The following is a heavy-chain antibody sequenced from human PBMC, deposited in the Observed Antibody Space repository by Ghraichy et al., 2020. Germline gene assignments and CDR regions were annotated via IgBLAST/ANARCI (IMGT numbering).Heavy chain of an antibody. CDR3: AKGLEGGIAADV. D-gene: IGHD6-13*01. Sequence: LSLTCAASGFTFDDYSMLWVRQPPEKGLEWVSLISWDGRNTYYADSAKGRFTISRDNSRNSLYLHMNSLRTEDTALYYCAKGLEGGIAADVWGQGTLVTVAS. J-gene: IGHJ4*02. CDR1: GFTFDDYS. CDR2: ISWDGRNT. V-gene: IGHV3-43*01.